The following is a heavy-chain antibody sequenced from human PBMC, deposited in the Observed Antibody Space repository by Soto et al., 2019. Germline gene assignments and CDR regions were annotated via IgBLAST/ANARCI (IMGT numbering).Heavy chain of an antibody. Sequence: RASVKVSCKASGYTFTSYAMHWVRQAPGQRLEWMGWINAGNGNTKYSQKFQGRVTITRDTSASTAYMELSSLRSEDTAVYYCARDAWVSSWARLGTPRYYYGMDVWGQGTTVTVSS. V-gene: IGHV1-3*01. CDR2: INAGNGNT. CDR3: ARDAWVSSWARLGTPRYYYGMDV. D-gene: IGHD6-13*01. CDR1: GYTFTSYA. J-gene: IGHJ6*02.